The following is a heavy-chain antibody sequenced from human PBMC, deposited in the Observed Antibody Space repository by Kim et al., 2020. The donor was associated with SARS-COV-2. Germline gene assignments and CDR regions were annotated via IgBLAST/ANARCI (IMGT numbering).Heavy chain of an antibody. CDR1: GFTLSNYD. CDR2: ITSAGDT. Sequence: GGSLRLSCAASGFTLSNYDMHWVRQATGKRLEWVSAITSAGDTYYPGSVRGRFTISRETAKNSLYLQMHSLRAGDTAVYYCARSVTGYSDSSGYHNYWYFELWGRGTLVTVSS. J-gene: IGHJ2*01. V-gene: IGHV3-13*01. CDR3: ARSVTGYSDSSGYHNYWYFEL. D-gene: IGHD3-22*01.